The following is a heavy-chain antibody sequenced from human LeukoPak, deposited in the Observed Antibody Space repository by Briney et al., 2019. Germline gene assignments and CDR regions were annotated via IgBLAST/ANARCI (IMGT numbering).Heavy chain of an antibody. CDR2: IIPILGIA. J-gene: IGHJ4*02. Sequence: GASVKVSCKASEGTFSSYAISWVRQAPGQGLEWMGRIIPILGIANYAQKFQGRVTITTDKSTSTAYMELSSLRSEDTAVYYCARTDLYCSSTSCYPYWGQGTLVTVSS. CDR1: EGTFSSYA. D-gene: IGHD2-2*01. V-gene: IGHV1-69*04. CDR3: ARTDLYCSSTSCYPY.